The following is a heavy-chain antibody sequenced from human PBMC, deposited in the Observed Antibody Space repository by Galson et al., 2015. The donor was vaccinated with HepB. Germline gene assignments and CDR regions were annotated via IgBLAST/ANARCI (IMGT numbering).Heavy chain of an antibody. Sequence: SLRLSCAASGFTFSGSAMHWVRQASGKGLEWVGRIRSKANSYATAYAASVKGRFTISRDDSKNTAYLQMNSLKTEDTAVYYCTIPGSYYRINSVYGMDVWGQGTTVTVSS. CDR3: TIPGSYYRINSVYGMDV. CDR2: IRSKANSYAT. J-gene: IGHJ6*02. V-gene: IGHV3-73*01. D-gene: IGHD3-10*01. CDR1: GFTFSGSA.